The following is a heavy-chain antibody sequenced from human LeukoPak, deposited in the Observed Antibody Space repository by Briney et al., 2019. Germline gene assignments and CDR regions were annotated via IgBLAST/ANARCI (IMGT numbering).Heavy chain of an antibody. CDR1: GYTLTSYG. CDR2: ISTQSGNT. J-gene: IGHJ4*02. V-gene: IGHV1-18*01. Sequence: ASVKVSCEASGYTLTSYGTNWMRQAPGQGLEWLGWISTQSGNTNYAQKVQDRLTLTTDRSTNTAYMELRSLRGDDTAVYYCARGAYGDKWGQGTLVTVSS. CDR3: ARGAYGDK. D-gene: IGHD4-17*01.